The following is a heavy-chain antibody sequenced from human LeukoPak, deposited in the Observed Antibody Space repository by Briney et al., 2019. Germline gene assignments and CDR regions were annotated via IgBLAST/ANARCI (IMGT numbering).Heavy chain of an antibody. D-gene: IGHD3-10*01. Sequence: GGSLRLSCAASGLTFRNYWMNWVRQAPGKGLEWVANIKHDGREKYYVDSVKGQFTISRDNAKNSLYLQMPSLGAEDPAVYYCARGRSSAFDLWAQGPMLPVS. V-gene: IGHV3-7*01. CDR1: GLTFRNYW. CDR3: ARGRSSAFDL. CDR2: IKHDGREK. J-gene: IGHJ3*01.